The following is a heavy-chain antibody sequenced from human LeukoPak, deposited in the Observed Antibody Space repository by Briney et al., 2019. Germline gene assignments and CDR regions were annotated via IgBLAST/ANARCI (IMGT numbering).Heavy chain of an antibody. Sequence: PSETLSLTCTVSGGSISSYYWSWIRQPPGKGLERIEYIYYSGSTNYNPSLKSRVTISVDTSKNQFSLKLSSVTAADTAVYYCARVPSIVGATNRAYLDYWGQGTLVTVSS. CDR3: ARVPSIVGATNRAYLDY. CDR2: IYYSGST. D-gene: IGHD1-26*01. CDR1: GGSISSYY. V-gene: IGHV4-59*01. J-gene: IGHJ4*02.